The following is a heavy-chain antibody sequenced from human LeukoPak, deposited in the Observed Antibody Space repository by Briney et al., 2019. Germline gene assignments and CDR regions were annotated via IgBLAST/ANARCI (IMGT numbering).Heavy chain of an antibody. CDR2: FDPEDGET. Sequence: ASVKVSCKVSGYTLTELSMHWVRQAPGKGLEWMGGFDPEDGETIYAQKLQGRVTMTADTSTDTAYMELSSLRSEDTAVYYCATYLGSWGQGTLVTVSS. D-gene: IGHD1-26*01. V-gene: IGHV1-24*01. CDR1: GYTLTELS. J-gene: IGHJ4*02. CDR3: ATYLGS.